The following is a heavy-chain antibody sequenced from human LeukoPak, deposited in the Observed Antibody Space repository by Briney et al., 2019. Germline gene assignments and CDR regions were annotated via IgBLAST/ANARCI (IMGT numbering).Heavy chain of an antibody. D-gene: IGHD6-19*01. CDR3: ARGVAGHASYDY. Sequence: SETLSLTCTVSGGSISSGDYYWSWIRQPPGKGLEWIGYIYYSGSTYYNPSLKSRVTISVDTSKNQFSLKLSSVTAADTAVYYCARGVAGHASYDYWGQETLVTVSS. CDR2: IYYSGST. V-gene: IGHV4-30-4*01. CDR1: GGSISSGDYY. J-gene: IGHJ4*02.